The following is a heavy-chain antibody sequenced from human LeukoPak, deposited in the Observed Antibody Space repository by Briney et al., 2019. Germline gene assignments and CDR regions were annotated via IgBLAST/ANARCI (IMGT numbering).Heavy chain of an antibody. CDR3: ARMAGGGYPIDY. Sequence: PSETLSLTCTVSGGSISSYYWSWIRQPPGKGLEWIGYIYYSGSTNYNPSLKSRVTISVDTSKNQFSLKLSSVTAADTAVYYCARMAGGGYPIDYWGQGTLVTVSS. D-gene: IGHD3-22*01. J-gene: IGHJ4*02. CDR1: GGSISSYY. V-gene: IGHV4-59*08. CDR2: IYYSGST.